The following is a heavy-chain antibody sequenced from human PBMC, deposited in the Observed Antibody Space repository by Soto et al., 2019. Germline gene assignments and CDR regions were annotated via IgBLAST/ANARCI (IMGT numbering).Heavy chain of an antibody. Sequence: QVQLVQSGPELKKPGAAVRVSCEASGYTFNTYGLSWVRQAPGQGLEWMGWISTYTGNTDYPQRFQGRVTMDTDTSTSTAYLDLRSLTSEDTAVYYCVRDVSVSSGSFGGYWGQGTLVTVSS. D-gene: IGHD3-10*01. CDR3: VRDVSVSSGSFGGY. CDR1: GYTFNTYG. J-gene: IGHJ4*02. V-gene: IGHV1-18*01. CDR2: ISTYTGNT.